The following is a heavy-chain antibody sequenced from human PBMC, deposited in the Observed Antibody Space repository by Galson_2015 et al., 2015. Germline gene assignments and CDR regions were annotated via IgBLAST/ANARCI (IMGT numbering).Heavy chain of an antibody. V-gene: IGHV3-11*01. D-gene: IGHD3-10*01. CDR1: GFMFTDYY. CDR3: ARNLHFYYGSRAFDH. J-gene: IGHJ5*02. CDR2: ISVSGKTI. Sequence: SLRLSCAASGFMFTDYYMNWLRQAPGKGLEWISHISVSGKTIYYAGSVKGRFIISRDNADNSVYLQMNNLTPEGTAVYYCARNLHFYYGSRAFDHWGQGTLVTVSS.